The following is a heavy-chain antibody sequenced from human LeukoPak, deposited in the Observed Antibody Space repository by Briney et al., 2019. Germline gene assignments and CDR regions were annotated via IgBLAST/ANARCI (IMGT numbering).Heavy chain of an antibody. J-gene: IGHJ4*02. D-gene: IGHD3-22*01. CDR3: ARLPWIDHYYDSSGYFDY. V-gene: IGHV4-38-2*01. CDR1: GYSISSGYY. CDR2: IYYSGST. Sequence: PSETLSLTCAVSGYSISSGYYWGWIRQPPGKGLEWIGSIYYSGSTYYNPSLKSRVTISVDTSKNQFSLKLSSVTAADTAVYYCARLPWIDHYYDSSGYFDYWGQGTPVTVSS.